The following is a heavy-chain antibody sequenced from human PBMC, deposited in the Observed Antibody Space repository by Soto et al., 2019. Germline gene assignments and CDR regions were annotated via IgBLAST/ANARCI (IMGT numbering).Heavy chain of an antibody. D-gene: IGHD6-6*01. CDR2: IYNGGGT. Sequence: EVQLVETGGGLIQPGGSLRLSCAASGFTVSGNYMSWVRQAPGKGLEWVSVIYNGGGTYYADSVKGRFTISRDNSKTTLYLQMNSVRAEDTAVYYCASTRGSSYDYWGQGTLVTVSS. CDR1: GFTVSGNY. V-gene: IGHV3-53*02. J-gene: IGHJ4*02. CDR3: ASTRGSSYDY.